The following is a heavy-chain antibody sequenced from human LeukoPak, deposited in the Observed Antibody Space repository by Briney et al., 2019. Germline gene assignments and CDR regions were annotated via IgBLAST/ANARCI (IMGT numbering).Heavy chain of an antibody. CDR2: IRYDGSTR. J-gene: IGHJ4*02. CDR1: GFTFSNYG. Sequence: PGGSLRLSCAASGFTFSNYGMHWVRQAPGKGLEWVAFIRYDGSTRYHADSVKGRFTVSRDNSKNTLYLQMDSLRVEDTAVHYCAKDHGANDCDNWGPGSLVTVSS. CDR3: AKDHGANDCDN. V-gene: IGHV3-30*02. D-gene: IGHD4/OR15-4a*01.